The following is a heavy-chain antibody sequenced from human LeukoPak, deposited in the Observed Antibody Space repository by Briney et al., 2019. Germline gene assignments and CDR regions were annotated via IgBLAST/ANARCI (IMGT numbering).Heavy chain of an antibody. D-gene: IGHD6-6*01. CDR1: GFTFSSYS. CDR2: ISSSSSYI. V-gene: IGHV3-21*01. Sequence: GGSLRLSCAASGFTFSSYSMNWVRQAPGKGLEWVSSISSSSSYIYYADSVKGRFTISRDNAKNSLYLQMNSLRAEDTAVYYCARDGSSSSADYFDYWGQGTLVTVSS. J-gene: IGHJ4*02. CDR3: ARDGSSSSADYFDY.